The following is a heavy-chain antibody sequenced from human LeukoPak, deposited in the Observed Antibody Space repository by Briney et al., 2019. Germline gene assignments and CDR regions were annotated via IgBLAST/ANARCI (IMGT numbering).Heavy chain of an antibody. CDR1: GLILSSYW. Sequence: PGGSLTLSCAASGLILSSYWMSWVRQAPGKGREWVANIKQDGSEKLYVDSVKGRFTISRDNAKNSLYLQMNSLRAEDTAAYYCMRGATDTTRWFDPGGQGTLVTGAS. V-gene: IGHV3-7*01. D-gene: IGHD1-7*01. J-gene: IGHJ5*02. CDR2: IKQDGSEK. CDR3: MRGATDTTRWFDP.